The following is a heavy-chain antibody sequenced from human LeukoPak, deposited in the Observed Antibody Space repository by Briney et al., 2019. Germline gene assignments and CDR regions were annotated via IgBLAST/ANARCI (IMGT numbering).Heavy chain of an antibody. V-gene: IGHV3-23*01. CDR2: TSGSGGST. CDR3: AKLGGAVAGYTWFDP. D-gene: IGHD6-19*01. Sequence: PGGSLRLSCAASGFTFGNYAMSWVCQAPGKGLDWVSATSGSGGSTYYADSVKGRFAISRDNSKNTLYLQMNSLRVEDTAVYYCAKLGGAVAGYTWFDPWGQGTLVTVSS. CDR1: GFTFGNYA. J-gene: IGHJ5*02.